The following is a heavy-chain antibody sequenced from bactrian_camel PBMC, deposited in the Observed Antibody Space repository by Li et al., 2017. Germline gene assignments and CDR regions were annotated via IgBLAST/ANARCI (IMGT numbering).Heavy chain of an antibody. V-gene: IGHV3S55*01. CDR3: TMGASEGFGY. CDR2: ISTDGTT. CDR1: EFTSDSCG. Sequence: HVQLVESGGGSVQAGVSLRLSCTAPEFTSDSCGMDWYRQAPGKEREFVSSISTDGTTRYADSVKGRFTISRDNTKNMLYLQMNSLKSEDTALYYCTMGASEGFGYWGQGTQVTVS. D-gene: IGHD3*01. J-gene: IGHJ6*01.